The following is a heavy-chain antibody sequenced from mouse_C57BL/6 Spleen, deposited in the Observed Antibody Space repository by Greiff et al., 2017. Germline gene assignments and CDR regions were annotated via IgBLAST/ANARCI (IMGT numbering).Heavy chain of an antibody. Sequence: EVKLMESGGGLVKPGGSLKLSCAASGFTFSDYGMHWVRQAPEKVLEWVAYISSGSSTIYYADTVKGRFTISRDNAKNTLFLQMTRLRSEATAMYYCARDWDGWYFDVWGTGTTVTVSS. CDR2: ISSGSSTI. V-gene: IGHV5-17*01. D-gene: IGHD4-1*01. CDR3: ARDWDGWYFDV. J-gene: IGHJ1*03. CDR1: GFTFSDYG.